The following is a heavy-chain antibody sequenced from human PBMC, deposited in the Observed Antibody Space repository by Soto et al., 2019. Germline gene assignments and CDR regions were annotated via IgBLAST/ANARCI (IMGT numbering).Heavy chain of an antibody. J-gene: IGHJ1*01. CDR3: ARGSLAYYYDSSGYAYFQH. Sequence: ASVKVSCQASGYTFTSYGISWVRQAPGQGLEWMGWISAYNGNTNYAQKLQGRVTMTTDTSTSTAYMELRSLRSDDTAVYYCARGSLAYYYDSSGYAYFQHWGQGTLVTVSS. CDR2: ISAYNGNT. V-gene: IGHV1-18*01. CDR1: GYTFTSYG. D-gene: IGHD3-22*01.